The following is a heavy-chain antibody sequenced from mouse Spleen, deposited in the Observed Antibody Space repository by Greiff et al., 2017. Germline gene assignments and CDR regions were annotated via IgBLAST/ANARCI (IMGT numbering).Heavy chain of an antibody. D-gene: IGHD2-14*01. CDR1: GYSITSGYY. CDR3: AKVRRDYYAMDY. J-gene: IGHJ4*01. V-gene: IGHV3-6*02. Sequence: EVQRVESGPGLVKPSQSLSLTCSVTGYSITSGYYWNWIRQFPGNKLEWMGYISYDGSNNYNPSLKNRISITRDTSKNQFFLKLNSVTTEDTATYYCAKVRRDYYAMDYWGQGTSVTVSS. CDR2: ISYDGSN.